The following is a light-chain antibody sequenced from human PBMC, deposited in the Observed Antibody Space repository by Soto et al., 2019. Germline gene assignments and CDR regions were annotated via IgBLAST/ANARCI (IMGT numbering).Light chain of an antibody. Sequence: EIVLTQSPATPSFPPGERGTLSCRASQSVGRYLAWYQHKPGQPPRLLIYDTSNRAPGTPGRFGGSGSGTDFTLTISSLEPEDFAVYYCVQRSVWPWTVGQGTKVEVK. CDR1: QSVGRY. CDR2: DTS. V-gene: IGKV3-11*01. CDR3: VQRSVWPWT. J-gene: IGKJ1*01.